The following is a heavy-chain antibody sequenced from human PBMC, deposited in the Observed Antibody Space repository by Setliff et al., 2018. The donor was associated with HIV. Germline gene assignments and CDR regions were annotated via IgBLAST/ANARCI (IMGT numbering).Heavy chain of an antibody. CDR3: AREIRNYDFWSGYWEDHYFDS. CDR1: GYTFTIYD. D-gene: IGHD3-3*01. J-gene: IGHJ4*01. Sequence: GASVKVSCKASGYTFTIYDITWVRQAPGQGLEWMGWISAYNGNTNYAQKLQGRVTMTTDTSTSTGYMELRSLRSDDKAVYYCAREIRNYDFWSGYWEDHYFDSWG. CDR2: ISAYNGNT. V-gene: IGHV1-18*01.